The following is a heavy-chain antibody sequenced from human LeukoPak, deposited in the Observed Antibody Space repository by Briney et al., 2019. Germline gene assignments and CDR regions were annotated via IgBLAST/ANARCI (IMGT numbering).Heavy chain of an antibody. J-gene: IGHJ3*02. V-gene: IGHV3-48*01. CDR2: ISSSSSTI. CDR3: AGDIPYYPGAFDI. Sequence: PGGSLRLSCAASGFTFSSYSMNWVRQAPGKGLEWVSYISSSSSTIYYADSVKGRFTISRDNSKNTLYFQMNSLRAEDTAVYYCAGDIPYYPGAFDIWGQGTMVTVSS. D-gene: IGHD3-10*01. CDR1: GFTFSSYS.